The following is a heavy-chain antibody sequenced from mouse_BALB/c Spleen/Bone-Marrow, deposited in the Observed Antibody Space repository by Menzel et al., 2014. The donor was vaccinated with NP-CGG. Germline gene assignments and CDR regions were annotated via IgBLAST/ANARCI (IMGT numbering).Heavy chain of an antibody. V-gene: IGHV5-6-4*01. J-gene: IGHJ4*01. CDR1: GFTFSSYT. D-gene: IGHD2-3*01. CDR2: ISSGDSYT. Sequence: EVHLVESGGGLVKPGGSLKLSCAASGFTFSSYTMYWVRQTPEKRLEWVATISSGDSYTYYPDSVKGRFTISRDNAKNTLYLQMSSLKSEDTAMYYCTRDLYDGYSYYAMDYWGQGTSVTVSS. CDR3: TRDLYDGYSYYAMDY.